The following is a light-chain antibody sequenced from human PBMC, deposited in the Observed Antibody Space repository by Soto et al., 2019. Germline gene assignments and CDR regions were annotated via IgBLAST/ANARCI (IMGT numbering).Light chain of an antibody. J-gene: IGKJ4*01. V-gene: IGKV1-39*01. CDR1: QSLSTY. Sequence: DIQMTQSPSSLSASVGDRVTITCRASQSLSTYLYWYQQKPGRAPKLLISGTSILQSGVPPRFRGPGSWTDFPLTIISLQPDDFANYYSQQSYYTPVTFGGGTKVEIK. CDR3: QQSYYTPVT. CDR2: GTS.